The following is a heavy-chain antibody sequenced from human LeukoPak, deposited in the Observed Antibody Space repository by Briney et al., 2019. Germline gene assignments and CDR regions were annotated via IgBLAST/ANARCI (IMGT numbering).Heavy chain of an antibody. CDR1: GFTFTSSA. CDR2: IVVGSGNT. V-gene: IGHV1-58*02. J-gene: IGHJ4*02. CDR3: AAVDSSSSAYQIDY. D-gene: IGHD6-6*01. Sequence: GASVKVSCKASGFTFTSSAMQWVRQARGQHLEWIGWIVVGSGNTNYAQKFQERVTITRDMSTSTAYMELSSLRSEDTAVYYCAAVDSSSSAYQIDYWGQGTLVTVSS.